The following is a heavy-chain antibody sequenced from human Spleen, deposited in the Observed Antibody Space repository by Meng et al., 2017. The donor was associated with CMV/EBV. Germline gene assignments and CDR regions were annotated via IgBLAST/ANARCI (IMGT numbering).Heavy chain of an antibody. Sequence: ASVKVSCKASGYSFTSYGMSWVRQAPGQGLEWMGWISPYNGNTNYAQKVQGRVTMTKDIPTNTAYMELRGLTSDDTAVYYCARSRGRIVAAPNHYGLDVWGQGTTVTVSS. CDR3: ARSRGRIVAAPNHYGLDV. V-gene: IGHV1-18*01. CDR1: GYSFTSYG. CDR2: ISPYNGNT. D-gene: IGHD2-15*01. J-gene: IGHJ6*02.